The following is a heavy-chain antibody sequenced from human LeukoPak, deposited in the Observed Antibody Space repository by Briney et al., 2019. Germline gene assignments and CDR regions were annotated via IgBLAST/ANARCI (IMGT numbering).Heavy chain of an antibody. J-gene: IGHJ6*03. CDR1: GFTFSSYA. D-gene: IGHD4-23*01. CDR3: AKAGVVNHYYYMDV. CDR2: IGGSGGST. Sequence: GGSLRLSCAASGFTFSSYAMSWVRQAPGKGLEWVSAIGGSGGSTYYADSVKGRFTISRDNSKNTLYLQMNSLRAEDTAVYYCAKAGVVNHYYYMDVWGKGTTVTVSS. V-gene: IGHV3-23*01.